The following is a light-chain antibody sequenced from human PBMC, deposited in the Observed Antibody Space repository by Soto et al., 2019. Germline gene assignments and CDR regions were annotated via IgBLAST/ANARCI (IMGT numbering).Light chain of an antibody. J-gene: IGKJ1*01. CDR2: GAS. CDR1: QSVTSNY. V-gene: IGKV3-20*01. CDR3: QQYGSSVWT. Sequence: IVLTQSPGTLSLSPGEIATLSCRASQSVTSNYIAWYQQKLGQAPRLILFGASSRATGIPDRFSGSGSGTDFSLTISRLEPEDFAVYYCQQYGSSVWTFGQGTKVEIK.